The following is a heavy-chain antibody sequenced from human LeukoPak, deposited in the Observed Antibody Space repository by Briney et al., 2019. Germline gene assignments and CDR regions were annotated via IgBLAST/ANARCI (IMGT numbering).Heavy chain of an antibody. D-gene: IGHD6-6*01. CDR3: ARARGTYSRSSGFDY. V-gene: IGHV4-59*01. CDR1: GGSISNYY. J-gene: IGHJ4*02. CDR2: IYYGGST. Sequence: SETLSLTCTVSGGSISNYYWSWLRQPPGKGLEWLGYIYYGGSTSYNPSLKSRVTISVDTSKNQFSLKLTSVTAADTAVYYCARARGTYSRSSGFDYWGQGTLVTVSS.